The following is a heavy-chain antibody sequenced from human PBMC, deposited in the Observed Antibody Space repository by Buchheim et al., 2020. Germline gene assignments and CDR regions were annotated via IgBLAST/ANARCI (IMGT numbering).Heavy chain of an antibody. CDR2: INHSGST. Sequence: QVQLQQWGAGLLKPSETLSLTCAVYGGSFSGYYWSWIRQPPGKGLEWIGEINHSGSTNYNPSLKSRVTISVDTSKNQFSLKLSSVTAADTAVYYCARGFRQQLGGCDYWGQGTL. J-gene: IGHJ4*02. CDR1: GGSFSGYY. V-gene: IGHV4-34*01. D-gene: IGHD6-13*01. CDR3: ARGFRQQLGGCDY.